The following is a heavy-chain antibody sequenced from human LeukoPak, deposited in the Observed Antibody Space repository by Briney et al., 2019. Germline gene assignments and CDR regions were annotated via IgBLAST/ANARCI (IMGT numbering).Heavy chain of an antibody. CDR3: ARDGGYDSWTGPDAFDI. CDR2: ISSTSYYI. CDR1: GFTFSSYS. V-gene: IGHV3-21*01. J-gene: IGHJ3*02. D-gene: IGHD3-3*01. Sequence: GGSLRLSCAASGFTFSSYSMNWVRQAPGKGLEWVSSISSTSYYISHTDSVKGRFTISRDNAKNSLYLQMNSLRAEDMAVYYCARDGGYDSWTGPDAFDIWGQGTMVTVSS.